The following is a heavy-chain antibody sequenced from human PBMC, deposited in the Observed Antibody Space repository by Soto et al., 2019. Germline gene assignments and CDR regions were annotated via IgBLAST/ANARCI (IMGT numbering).Heavy chain of an antibody. CDR3: ARWMDIVVVPAALPEDLDAFDI. V-gene: IGHV4-39*01. D-gene: IGHD2-2*03. CDR2: IYYSGST. CDR1: GGSISSSSYY. Sequence: SETLSLTCTVSGGSISSSSYYWGWIRQPPGKGLEWIGSIYYSGSTYYNPSLKSRVTISVDTSKNQFSLKLSSVTAADKAVYYCARWMDIVVVPAALPEDLDAFDIWSQGTMVTVSS. J-gene: IGHJ3*02.